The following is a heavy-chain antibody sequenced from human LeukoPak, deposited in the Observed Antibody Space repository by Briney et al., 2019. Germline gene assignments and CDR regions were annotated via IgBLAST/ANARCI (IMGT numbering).Heavy chain of an antibody. D-gene: IGHD3-22*01. CDR1: GGSISSSVYY. J-gene: IGHJ4*02. Sequence: SETLSLTCTVSGGSISSSVYYWSWIRQHPGKGLEWIGYIYHSGSTYYNPSLKSRVTISEDTSKNQFSLKLTSVTAADTAVYYCATLGEYYDSSGYYYNWGQGTLVTVSS. V-gene: IGHV4-31*03. CDR2: IYHSGST. CDR3: ATLGEYYDSSGYYYN.